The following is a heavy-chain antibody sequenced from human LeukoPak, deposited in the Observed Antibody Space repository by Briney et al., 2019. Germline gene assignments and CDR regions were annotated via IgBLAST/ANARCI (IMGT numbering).Heavy chain of an antibody. CDR1: GFTFSSYW. D-gene: IGHD3-3*01. CDR2: IKQDGSEK. CDR3: ARLVDNYDFWSGYFYNWFDP. V-gene: IGHV3-7*01. Sequence: GGSLRLSCAASGFTFSSYWMSWVRQAPGKGLVWVANIKQDGSEKYYVDSGKGRFTISRDNAKNSLYLQMNSLRAEDTAVYYCARLVDNYDFWSGYFYNWFDPWGQGTLVTVSS. J-gene: IGHJ5*02.